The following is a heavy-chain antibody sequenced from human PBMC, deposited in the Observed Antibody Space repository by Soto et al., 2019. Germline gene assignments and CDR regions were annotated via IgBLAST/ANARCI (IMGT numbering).Heavy chain of an antibody. CDR2: IYYSGST. V-gene: IGHV4-30-4*01. D-gene: IGHD3-22*01. CDR1: GGSISSGDYY. J-gene: IGHJ4*02. CDR3: ARGGMYYYDSSGSISFDY. Sequence: SETLSLTCTVSGGSISSGDYYWSWIRQPPGKGLEWIGYIYYSGSTYYNPSLKSRVTISVDTSKNQFSLKLSSVTAADTAVYYCARGGMYYYDSSGSISFDYWGQGTLVTVSS.